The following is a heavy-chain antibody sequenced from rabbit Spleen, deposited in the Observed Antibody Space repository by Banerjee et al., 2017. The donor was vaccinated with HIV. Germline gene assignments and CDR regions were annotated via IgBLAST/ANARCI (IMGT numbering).Heavy chain of an antibody. CDR3: ARYGISSDLYSYALDP. CDR1: GVSFSSNHY. CDR2: TGPGFGVA. D-gene: IGHD8-1*01. J-gene: IGHJ2*01. V-gene: IGHV1S7*01. Sequence: QLMESGGGLVKPEGSLKLSCTASGVSFSSNHYMCWVRQAQGKGPEWIAYTGPGFGVANYAHSVKGRFTISRDNAQNTLYLQLKSLTAADTATYFCARYGISSDLYSYALDPWGQGTLVTVS.